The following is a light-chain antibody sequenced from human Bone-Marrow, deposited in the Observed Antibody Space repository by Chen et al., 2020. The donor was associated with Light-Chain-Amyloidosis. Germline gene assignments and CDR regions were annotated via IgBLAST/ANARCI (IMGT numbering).Light chain of an antibody. J-gene: IGLJ3*02. V-gene: IGLV10-54*01. CDR2: RNN. Sequence: QAGLTQPPSVSKGLRQTATLTCTGDSNNVGYQGAAWLQQHQGHPPRLLSYRNNNRPSGISARLSASRSGNPASLTITELQPEDEADYYCSAWDSSLSAWVFGGGTKLTVL. CDR3: SAWDSSLSAWV. CDR1: SNNVGYQG.